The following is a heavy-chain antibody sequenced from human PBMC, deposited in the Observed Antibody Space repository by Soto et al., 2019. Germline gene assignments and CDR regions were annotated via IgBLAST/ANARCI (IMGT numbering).Heavy chain of an antibody. J-gene: IGHJ4*02. Sequence: QVQLVQSGAEVKKPGASVKVSCKASGYTFTSYGISWVRQAPGQGLEWMGWISAYNGNTNYAQKLQGRVTMTRDTSKSTAYMELRSMRSDYTAVYYCAASYSGSYESDYWGQGTLVTVSS. CDR2: ISAYNGNT. CDR3: AASYSGSYESDY. CDR1: GYTFTSYG. D-gene: IGHD1-26*01. V-gene: IGHV1-18*01.